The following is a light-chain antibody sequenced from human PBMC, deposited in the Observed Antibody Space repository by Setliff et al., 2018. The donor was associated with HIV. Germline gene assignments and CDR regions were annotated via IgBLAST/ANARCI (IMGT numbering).Light chain of an antibody. V-gene: IGLV2-23*01. CDR1: SNDVGRYDL. Sequence: QSALTQPASVSGSPGQSITISCTGTSNDVGRYDLVSWYQQHPARAPKLIIYQATRRPSGVSNRVSGSRSGSVASLTISGLQAEDEADYYCCSNTGSNTFVFGTGTKVTVL. CDR3: CSNTGSNTFV. J-gene: IGLJ1*01. CDR2: QAT.